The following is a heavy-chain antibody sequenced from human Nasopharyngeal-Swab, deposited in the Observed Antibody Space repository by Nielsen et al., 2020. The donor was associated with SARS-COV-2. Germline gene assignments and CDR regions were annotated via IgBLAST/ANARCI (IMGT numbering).Heavy chain of an antibody. Sequence: GESLKISCAASGFTFSSYSMNWVRQAPGKGLEWVSSISSSSSYIYYADSVKGRFTISRDNAKNSLYLQMNSLRAEDTAVYYCARDLSNQGGFVYYYYGMDVWGQGTTVTVSS. CDR3: ARDLSNQGGFVYYYYGMDV. CDR2: ISSSSSYI. V-gene: IGHV3-21*01. D-gene: IGHD4-11*01. CDR1: GFTFSSYS. J-gene: IGHJ6*02.